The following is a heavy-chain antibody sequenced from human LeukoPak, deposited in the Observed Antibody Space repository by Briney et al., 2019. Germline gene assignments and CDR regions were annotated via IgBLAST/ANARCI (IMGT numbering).Heavy chain of an antibody. D-gene: IGHD2-2*01. Sequence: PSETLSLTCTVSGGSISSYYWSWIRQPPGKGLEWIGYIYYSGSTNYNPSLKSRVTISVDTSKNQFSLKLSSVTAADTAVYYCAREGTSLMYNWFDPWGQGTLVTVSS. CDR3: AREGTSLMYNWFDP. CDR2: IYYSGST. CDR1: GGSISSYY. J-gene: IGHJ5*02. V-gene: IGHV4-59*01.